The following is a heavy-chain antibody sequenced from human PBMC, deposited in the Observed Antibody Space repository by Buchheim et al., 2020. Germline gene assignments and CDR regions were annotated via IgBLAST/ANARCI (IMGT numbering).Heavy chain of an antibody. CDR3: AKDLGGATTQYYGVDV. Sequence: QVQLVESGGGVVQPGRSLRLSCAASGFTFSDYAMHWVRQAPGKGLEWVAVISYHGTIENSVDSVKGRFTISRDNSKNTLYLQMNSLRAEDTAVYHCAKDLGGATTQYYGVDVWGQGTT. V-gene: IGHV3-30*04. D-gene: IGHD3-16*01. CDR1: GFTFSDYA. CDR2: ISYHGTIE. J-gene: IGHJ6*02.